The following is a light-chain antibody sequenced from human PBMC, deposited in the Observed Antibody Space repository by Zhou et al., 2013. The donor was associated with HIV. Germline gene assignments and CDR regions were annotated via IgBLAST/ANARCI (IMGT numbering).Light chain of an antibody. CDR2: DAS. V-gene: IGKV3D-15*01. CDR1: QSVRSN. Sequence: EVVMTQSPATLSVFPGEKVTLSCRASQSVRSNLAWYQQKPGQAPRFLIYDASTRATGIPARFSGSGSGTDSTLTISSLQPEDFAVYYCQQDYNLPPTFGQGTRLEIK. CDR3: QQDYNLPPT. J-gene: IGKJ5*01.